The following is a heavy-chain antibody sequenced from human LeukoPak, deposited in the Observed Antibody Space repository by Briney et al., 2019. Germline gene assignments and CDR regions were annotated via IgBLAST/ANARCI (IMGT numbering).Heavy chain of an antibody. CDR2: IYTSGST. CDR1: GGSISNYY. D-gene: IGHD1-26*01. V-gene: IGHV4-4*07. Sequence: KPSETLSLTCSVSGGSISNYYWSWIRQPAGKGLEWIGRIYTSGSTNYSPSLKSRVTMSVDTSKNQFSLKLSSVTAADTAVYYCAREEGELLLRAFDFWGQGTMVTVSS. CDR3: AREEGELLLRAFDF. J-gene: IGHJ3*01.